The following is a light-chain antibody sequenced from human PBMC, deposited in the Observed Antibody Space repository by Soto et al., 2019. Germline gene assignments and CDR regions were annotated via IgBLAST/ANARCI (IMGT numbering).Light chain of an antibody. Sequence: EIVLTHSPATLSVSPWERATLSCGASQSVRTFLAWYQQKPGQAPRLLVYDASNRATDIPARFSGSGSGTDFTLTISSLEPEDFAVYYCQQRSDAITFGQGTQLEIK. CDR1: QSVRTF. J-gene: IGKJ5*01. V-gene: IGKV3-11*01. CDR3: QQRSDAIT. CDR2: DAS.